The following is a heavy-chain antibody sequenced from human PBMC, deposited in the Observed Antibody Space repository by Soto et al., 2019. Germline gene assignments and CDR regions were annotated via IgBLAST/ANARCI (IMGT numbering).Heavy chain of an antibody. Sequence: QVHLQESGPGLVKPSETLSLTCTVSGGSIGSYYWSWIRQPPGKGLEWIGYTYYSGGTNYNPSLKSRVTISMDTANTQISLKLTSVTAADTAVYYCARVSKGVSTPSANDCAMDVWGQGTTVTVSS. V-gene: IGHV4-59*01. CDR1: GGSIGSYY. CDR2: TYYSGGT. J-gene: IGHJ6*02. D-gene: IGHD2-21*02. CDR3: ARVSKGVSTPSANDCAMDV.